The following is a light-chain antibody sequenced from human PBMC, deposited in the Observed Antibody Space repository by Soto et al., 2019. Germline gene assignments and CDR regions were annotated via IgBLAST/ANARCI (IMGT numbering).Light chain of an antibody. J-gene: IGKJ3*01. CDR1: QSVSSSY. CDR2: GAS. CDR3: QQYGSSPVFT. V-gene: IGKV3-20*01. Sequence: EIVLTQPPGTLSLSPGERATLSCRASQSVSSSYLAWYQQKPGQAPRLLIYGASSRATGIPDRFSGSGSGTDFTVNISRLEPEDFAVYYWQQYGSSPVFTLGPGTKVDIK.